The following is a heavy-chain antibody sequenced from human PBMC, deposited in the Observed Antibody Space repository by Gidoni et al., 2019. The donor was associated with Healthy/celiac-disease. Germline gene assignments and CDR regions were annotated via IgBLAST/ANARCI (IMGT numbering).Heavy chain of an antibody. CDR1: SSYA. V-gene: IGHV3-30-3*01. Sequence: SSYAMHWVRQAPGKGLEWVAVISYDGSNKHYADSVKGRFTISRDNSKNTLYLQMNSLRAEDTAVYYCARDSYYDSSGAANGDWGQGTLVTVSS. CDR3: ARDSYYDSSGAANGD. D-gene: IGHD3-22*01. J-gene: IGHJ4*02. CDR2: ISYDGSNK.